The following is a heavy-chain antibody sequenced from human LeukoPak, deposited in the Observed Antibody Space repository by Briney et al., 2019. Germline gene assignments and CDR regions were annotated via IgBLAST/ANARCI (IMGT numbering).Heavy chain of an antibody. D-gene: IGHD6-19*01. CDR1: GGSFSGYY. Sequence: PSETLSLTCAVYGGSFSGYYWSWIRQPPGKGLEWIGEINHSGSTNYNPSLKSRVTISVGTSKNQFSLKLSSVTAADTAVYYCARGGGHSGWYQLRVYFDYWGQGTLVTVSS. CDR3: ARGGGHSGWYQLRVYFDY. J-gene: IGHJ4*02. CDR2: INHSGST. V-gene: IGHV4-34*01.